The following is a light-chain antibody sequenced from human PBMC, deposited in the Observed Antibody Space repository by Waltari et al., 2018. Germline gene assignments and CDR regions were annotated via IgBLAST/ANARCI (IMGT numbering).Light chain of an antibody. V-gene: IGKV1-33*01. CDR3: QQYDNLPLT. CDR2: DAS. Sequence: DLQMTQSPSSLSASVGDRVTITCQASQDISNYLNWYQQKPGKAPKLLIYDASNLETGVPSRFSGSGSGTDFTFTISSLQPEDIATYYCQQYDNLPLTFGGGTKVEIK. CDR1: QDISNY. J-gene: IGKJ4*01.